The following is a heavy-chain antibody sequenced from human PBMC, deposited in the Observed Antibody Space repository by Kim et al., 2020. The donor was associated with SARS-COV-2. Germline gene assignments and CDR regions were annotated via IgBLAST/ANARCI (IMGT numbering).Heavy chain of an antibody. Sequence: GESLKISCKGSGYSFTSYWIGWVRQMPGKGLEWMGIIYPGDSDTRYSPSFQGQVTISADKSISTAYLQWSSLKASDTAMYYCARHTYYYGSGRYYTGGMDVWGQGTTVTVSS. D-gene: IGHD3-10*01. CDR1: GYSFTSYW. CDR2: IYPGDSDT. V-gene: IGHV5-51*01. J-gene: IGHJ6*02. CDR3: ARHTYYYGSGRYYTGGMDV.